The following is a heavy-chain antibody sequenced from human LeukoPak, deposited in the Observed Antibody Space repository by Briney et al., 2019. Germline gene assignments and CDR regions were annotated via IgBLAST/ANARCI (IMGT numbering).Heavy chain of an antibody. J-gene: IGHJ4*02. CDR3: AKQNYYDSSGYRPIVDH. CDR2: IAGSGGST. CDR1: KFTFSSYW. D-gene: IGHD3-22*01. Sequence: GGSLRLSCAASKFTFSSYWMSWVRQAPGKGLEWVSVIAGSGGSTYYADSVKGRFTISRDNSKNTLYLQMNSLRAEDTAVYYCAKQNYYDSSGYRPIVDHWGQGALVIVSS. V-gene: IGHV3-23*01.